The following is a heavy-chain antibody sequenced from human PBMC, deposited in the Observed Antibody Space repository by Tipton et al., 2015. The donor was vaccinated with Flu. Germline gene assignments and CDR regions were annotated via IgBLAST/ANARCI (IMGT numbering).Heavy chain of an antibody. CDR3: ARDEGVVNYY. CDR2: IWYDGSNI. J-gene: IGHJ6*01. CDR1: GFDFSVYG. Sequence: SLRLSCKVSGFDFSVYGMHWVRQAPGKGLEWVAVIWYDGSNIHYGDSVKGRFTVSRDNSRNTLYLQMNGLRAEDTAVYYCARDEGVVNYY. V-gene: IGHV3-33*01.